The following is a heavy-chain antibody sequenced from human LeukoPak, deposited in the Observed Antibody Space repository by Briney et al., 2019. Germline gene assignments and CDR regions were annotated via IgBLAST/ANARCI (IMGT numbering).Heavy chain of an antibody. CDR1: GYSFTHYA. D-gene: IGHD6-19*01. CDR3: ARDPSNTGGWYIYFDF. Sequence: ASVKVSCKTSGYSFTHYAISWVRQAPGQGLEWMGWISTYNGDTKYAQKLQGRFTMTSDTSTRTAYMELRSLTSDDTAVYYCARDPSNTGGWYIYFDFWGQGTLVTVSS. V-gene: IGHV1-18*01. CDR2: ISTYNGDT. J-gene: IGHJ4*02.